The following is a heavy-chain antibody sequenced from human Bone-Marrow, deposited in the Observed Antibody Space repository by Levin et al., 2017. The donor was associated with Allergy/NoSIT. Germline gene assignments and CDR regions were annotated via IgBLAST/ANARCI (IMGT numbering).Heavy chain of an antibody. V-gene: IGHV3-21*06. CDR3: ASWAMFYYDGSDFDYFYYGMDV. CDR1: GLSFSNYD. Sequence: LSLTCAASGLSFSNYDMNWVRQAPGKGLEWVSSISGGSSRIYYADSVKGRFTISRDNAKNSLYLQMNSLRVEDMAVYYCASWAMFYYDGSDFDYFYYGMDVWGQGTTVTVSS. D-gene: IGHD3-16*01. CDR2: ISGGSSRI. J-gene: IGHJ6*02.